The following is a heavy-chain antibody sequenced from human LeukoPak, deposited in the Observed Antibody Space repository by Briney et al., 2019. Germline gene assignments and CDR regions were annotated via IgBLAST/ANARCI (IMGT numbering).Heavy chain of an antibody. CDR3: ASAGVGFSLDP. J-gene: IGHJ5*02. Sequence: GGSLRLSCAASGFTFSSSEMNCVRRTPGKGLECVSAISSSGTTIYYADSVKGRFTISRDNAKHSLYLQMNGLRAEDTAVYYCASAGVGFSLDPWGQGTLVTVST. V-gene: IGHV3-48*03. D-gene: IGHD2-8*01. CDR2: ISSSGTTI. CDR1: GFTFSSSE.